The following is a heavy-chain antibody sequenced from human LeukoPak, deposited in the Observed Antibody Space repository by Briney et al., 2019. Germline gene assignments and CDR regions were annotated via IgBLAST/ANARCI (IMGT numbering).Heavy chain of an antibody. V-gene: IGHV4-34*01. CDR3: ARSPRQLVLHYFDY. CDR1: GVSFSGYY. D-gene: IGHD6-13*01. Sequence: SETLSLTCAVYGVSFSGYYWSWIRQPPGKGLEWIGEINHSGSTNYNPSLKSRVTISVDTSKNQFSLKLSSVTAADTAVCYCARSPRQLVLHYFDYWGQGTLVTVSS. CDR2: INHSGST. J-gene: IGHJ4*02.